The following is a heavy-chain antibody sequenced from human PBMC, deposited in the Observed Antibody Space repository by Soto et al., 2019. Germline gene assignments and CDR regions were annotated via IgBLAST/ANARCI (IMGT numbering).Heavy chain of an antibody. CDR1: GFTFSSYR. D-gene: IGHD6-19*01. V-gene: IGHV3-48*02. Sequence: EVQLVESGGGLVQPGGSLRLSCAASGFTFSSYRMNWVRQAPGKGLEWVSYISSSSSTIYYADSVKGRFTISRDNAKNSLYLQMNSLRDEDTAVYYCARVSAAVAGKSADDYWGQGTLVTVSS. J-gene: IGHJ4*02. CDR3: ARVSAAVAGKSADDY. CDR2: ISSSSSTI.